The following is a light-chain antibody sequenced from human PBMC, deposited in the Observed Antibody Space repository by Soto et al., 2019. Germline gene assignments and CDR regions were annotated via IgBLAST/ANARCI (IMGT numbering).Light chain of an antibody. CDR3: QQYNYWPPYT. Sequence: EIVMTQSPATLSVSPGERATLSCRASQSLSNNLAWYQQKPGQAPRLLIYGASTRATGIPARFSGSGSGTEFTPTNSSLQSGDFAVYYCQQYNYWPPYTFGQGTKVEIK. CDR1: QSLSNN. CDR2: GAS. V-gene: IGKV3-15*01. J-gene: IGKJ2*01.